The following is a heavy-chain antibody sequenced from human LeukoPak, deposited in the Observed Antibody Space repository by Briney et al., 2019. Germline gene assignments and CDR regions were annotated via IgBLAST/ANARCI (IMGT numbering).Heavy chain of an antibody. CDR1: GFTFSSYG. V-gene: IGHV3-30*18. CDR2: ISHDGSNK. Sequence: GGSLRLSCAASGFTFSSYGMHWVRQAPGKGLEWVAVISHDGSNKYYADSVKGRFTISRDNSKNTLYLQMNSLRAEDTAVYYCAKDYGSSGWDPLDYWGQGTLVTVSS. CDR3: AKDYGSSGWDPLDY. D-gene: IGHD6-19*01. J-gene: IGHJ4*02.